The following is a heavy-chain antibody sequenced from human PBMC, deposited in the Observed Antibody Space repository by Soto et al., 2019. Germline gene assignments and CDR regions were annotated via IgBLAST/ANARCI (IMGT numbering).Heavy chain of an antibody. V-gene: IGHV2-26*01. CDR3: ARESYSPYYHYGMDV. Sequence: QVTLKESGPVLVKPTETLTLTCTVSGFSLSKARMGVSWIRQPPGKALEWLAHIFSNAAKSSSTSLKSRLTISKDTSKSQVVRTMTNMVPVDTATYYCARESYSPYYHYGMDVWCQGTTVTVS. J-gene: IGHJ6*02. CDR2: IFSNAAK. CDR1: GFSLSKARMG. D-gene: IGHD2-21*01.